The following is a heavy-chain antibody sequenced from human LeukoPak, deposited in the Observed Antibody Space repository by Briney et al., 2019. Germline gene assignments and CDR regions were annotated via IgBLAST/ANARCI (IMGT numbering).Heavy chain of an antibody. Sequence: WASVKVSCKASGYTFTSYGISWVRQAPGQGLEWMGWINPNSGGTNYAQKFQGRVTMTRDTSISTAYMELSRLRSDDTAVYYCAREGSPSQLRFLEWTNWFDPWGQGTLVTVSS. CDR1: GYTFTSYG. J-gene: IGHJ5*02. V-gene: IGHV1-2*02. CDR3: AREGSPSQLRFLEWTNWFDP. D-gene: IGHD3-3*01. CDR2: INPNSGGT.